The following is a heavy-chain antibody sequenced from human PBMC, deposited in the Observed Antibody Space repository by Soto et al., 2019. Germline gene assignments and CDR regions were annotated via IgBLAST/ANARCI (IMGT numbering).Heavy chain of an antibody. D-gene: IGHD1-26*01. J-gene: IGHJ4*02. CDR1: GLTFSTYG. CDR3: AKGEWELKS. Sequence: QVQLVESGGGVVQPGRSLRLSCAASGLTFSTYGMHWVRQAPGKGLEWVAVISYDGSNKYYADSVKGRFTISRDNSKNTLYLQMNSLRAEDTAVYYCAKGEWELKSWGQGTLGTVSS. V-gene: IGHV3-30*18. CDR2: ISYDGSNK.